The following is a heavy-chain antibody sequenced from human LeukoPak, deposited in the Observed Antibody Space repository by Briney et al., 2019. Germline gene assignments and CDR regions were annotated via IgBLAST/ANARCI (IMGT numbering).Heavy chain of an antibody. J-gene: IGHJ5*02. Sequence: ASVKVSCKVSGYTFTELSMHWARQAPGKGLEWMGGFDPEDGETIYAQKFQGRVTMTEDTSTDTAYMELSSLRSEDTAVYYCATVPGRGYSGYDWNWFDPWGQGTLVTVSS. V-gene: IGHV1-24*01. D-gene: IGHD5-12*01. CDR3: ATVPGRGYSGYDWNWFDP. CDR1: GYTFTELS. CDR2: FDPEDGET.